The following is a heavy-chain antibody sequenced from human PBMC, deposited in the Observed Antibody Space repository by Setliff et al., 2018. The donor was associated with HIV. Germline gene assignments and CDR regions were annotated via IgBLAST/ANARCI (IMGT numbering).Heavy chain of an antibody. V-gene: IGHV1-18*01. CDR1: GYTFINYG. J-gene: IGHJ4*02. Sequence: ASVKVSCKASGYTFINYGVTWVRQAPGHELEWMGWISGYNGNTNYAQTFQGRVTMTTDTSTNTAYMELRSLRSDDTAVYYCARGQIIVARSSSTVTAIDYWGQGTQVTVPS. D-gene: IGHD4-17*01. CDR3: ARGQIIVARSSSTVTAIDY. CDR2: ISGYNGNT.